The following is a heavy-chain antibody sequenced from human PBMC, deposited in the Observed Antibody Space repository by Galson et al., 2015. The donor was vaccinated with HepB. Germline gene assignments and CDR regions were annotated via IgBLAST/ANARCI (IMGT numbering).Heavy chain of an antibody. V-gene: IGHV3-21*06. Sequence: SLRLSCAASGFTFSSFTMNWVRQAPGKGPEWISSISTTSTYIYYADSMKGRFTISRDNAKNSLYLQMNSLRAEDTAVYYCARDRYGDSAFDYWGQGTLVTVSS. CDR1: GFTFSSFT. J-gene: IGHJ4*02. CDR3: ARDRYGDSAFDY. D-gene: IGHD2-21*02. CDR2: ISTTSTYI.